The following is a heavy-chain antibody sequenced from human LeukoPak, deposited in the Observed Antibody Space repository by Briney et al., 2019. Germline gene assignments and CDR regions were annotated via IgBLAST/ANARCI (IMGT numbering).Heavy chain of an antibody. CDR1: GFTFSTYA. CDR3: ARESGGNTPYYFDY. CDR2: ISYDDGSNK. D-gene: IGHD2-2*02. J-gene: IGHJ4*02. Sequence: PGRSLRLSCAASGFTFSTYALHWVRQAPGKGLEWVAVISYDDGSNKYYADSVKGRFTISRDNSKNTLYLQMNNLRTEDTAVYYCARESGGNTPYYFDYWGQGTLVTVSS. V-gene: IGHV3-30*04.